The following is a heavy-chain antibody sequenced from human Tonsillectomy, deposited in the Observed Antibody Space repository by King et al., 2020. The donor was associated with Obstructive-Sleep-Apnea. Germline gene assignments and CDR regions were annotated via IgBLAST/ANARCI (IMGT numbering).Heavy chain of an antibody. CDR1: GGSISSYY. Sequence: LQLQESGPGLVKPSETLSLTCTVSGGSISSYYWSWIRQPPGKGLEWIGYIYYSGSTNYNPSLKSRVTISVDTSKNQFSLKLSSVTAADTAVYYCATIKGSSPGTFDYWGQGTLVTVSS. J-gene: IGHJ4*02. D-gene: IGHD5/OR15-5a*01. CDR2: IYYSGST. V-gene: IGHV4-59*08. CDR3: ATIKGSSPGTFDY.